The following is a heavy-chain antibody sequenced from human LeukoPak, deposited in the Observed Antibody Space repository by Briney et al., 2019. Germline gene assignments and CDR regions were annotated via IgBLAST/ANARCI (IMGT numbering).Heavy chain of an antibody. CDR2: IKQDGSEK. Sequence: PGGSLRLSCAASGFTFSSYWMSWVRQAPGKGLEWVANIKQDGSEKYYVDSVKGRFTISRDNAKNSLYLQMNSLRAEDTAVYYCARGKDILTGYQDYWGQGTLVTVSS. D-gene: IGHD3-9*01. CDR1: GFTFSSYW. V-gene: IGHV3-7*01. CDR3: ARGKDILTGYQDY. J-gene: IGHJ4*02.